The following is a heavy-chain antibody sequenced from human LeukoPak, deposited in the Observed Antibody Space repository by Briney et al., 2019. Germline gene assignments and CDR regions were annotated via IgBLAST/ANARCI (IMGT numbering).Heavy chain of an antibody. V-gene: IGHV3-7*01. CDR2: IKPDESEK. CDR1: GFTFSNFW. CDR3: ATYIVKSLDV. D-gene: IGHD2/OR15-2a*01. J-gene: IGHJ6*04. Sequence: PGGSLRLSCAASGFTFSNFWLSWVRQAPGKGLEWLANIKPDESEKYYGDSVKGRFTISRDNAKKSLYLQMNSLRAEDTAVYYCATYIVKSLDVWGKGTTVTISS.